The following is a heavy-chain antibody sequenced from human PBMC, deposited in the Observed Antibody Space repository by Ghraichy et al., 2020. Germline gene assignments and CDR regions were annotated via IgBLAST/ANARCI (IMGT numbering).Heavy chain of an antibody. Sequence: ASVKVSCKASGYTFTRYGISWVRQAPGQGLEWMGWISAYNGNTNYAQKLQGRVTMTTDTPTTTAYMELRSLRSDDTAVYYCARGLSRNPIDDWGQGTLVTVSS. CDR3: ARGLSRNPIDD. CDR2: ISAYNGNT. D-gene: IGHD1-14*01. V-gene: IGHV1-18*04. CDR1: GYTFTRYG. J-gene: IGHJ4*02.